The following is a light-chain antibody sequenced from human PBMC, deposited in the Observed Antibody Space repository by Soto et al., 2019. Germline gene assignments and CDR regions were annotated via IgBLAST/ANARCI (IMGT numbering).Light chain of an antibody. CDR1: SGSIASKY. V-gene: IGLV6-57*03. J-gene: IGLJ3*02. CDR2: EDK. CDR3: HSYDSDISV. Sequence: NFMLAQPHAVSESPVKTVTISCTRSSGSIASKYVQWYQQRPGIAPTTVIYEDKQRPSGVPERFSGSIDSSSNSASLTISGLQAEDEGDYYFHSYDSDISVFGGVTKITVL.